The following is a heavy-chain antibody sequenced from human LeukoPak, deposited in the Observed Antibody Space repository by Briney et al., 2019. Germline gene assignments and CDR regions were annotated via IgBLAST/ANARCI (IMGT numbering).Heavy chain of an antibody. CDR3: TGYSAGWSSGGGY. CDR1: GGSISSLTYY. V-gene: IGHV4-39*01. CDR2: IYYSGTT. Sequence: SETLSLTCTVSGGSISSLTYYWGWIRQPPGKGLEWIASIYYSGTTYYSPSLKSRVTISVNRSNNQFSLKLSSVTAADTAVYFCTGYSAGWSSGGGYWGQGTVVTVSS. J-gene: IGHJ4*02. D-gene: IGHD6-19*01.